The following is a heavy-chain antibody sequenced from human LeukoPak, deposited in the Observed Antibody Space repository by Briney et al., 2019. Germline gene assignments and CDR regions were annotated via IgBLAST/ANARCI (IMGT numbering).Heavy chain of an antibody. CDR2: IYYSGST. J-gene: IGHJ3*02. CDR3: GRGRHCSADICSGGDAFDI. CDR1: GGSISSYY. V-gene: IGHV4-59*12. D-gene: IGHD2-15*01. Sequence: PSETLSLTCTVSGGSISSYYWSWIRQPPGKGLEWIGYIYYSGSTNYNPSLKSRVTMSVDTSKNQFSLKLSSVTAADTAVYYCGRGRHCSADICSGGDAFDIWGQGTMVSVSS.